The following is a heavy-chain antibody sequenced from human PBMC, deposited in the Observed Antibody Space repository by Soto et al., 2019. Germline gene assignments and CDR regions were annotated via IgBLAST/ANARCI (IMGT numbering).Heavy chain of an antibody. CDR3: ARDFRELPAINGMDV. Sequence: PGGSLRLSCAASGFTFSSYGMHWVRQAPGKGLEWVAVIWYDGSNKYYADSVKGRFTISRDNSKNTLYLQMNSLRAEDTAVYYCARDFRELPAINGMDVWGQGTTVTVSS. CDR1: GFTFSSYG. CDR2: IWYDGSNK. D-gene: IGHD2-21*02. J-gene: IGHJ6*02. V-gene: IGHV3-33*01.